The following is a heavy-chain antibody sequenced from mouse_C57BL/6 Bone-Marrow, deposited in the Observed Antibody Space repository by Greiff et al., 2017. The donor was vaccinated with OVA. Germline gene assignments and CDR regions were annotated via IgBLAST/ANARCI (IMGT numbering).Heavy chain of an antibody. V-gene: IGHV1-4*01. J-gene: IGHJ3*01. CDR3: ARGDYYGSSWFAY. D-gene: IGHD1-1*01. Sequence: QVQLQQSGAELARPGASVKMSCKASGYTFTSYTMHWVKPRPGQGLEWIGYINPSSGYTKYNQKFKDKATLTADKSSSTAYMQLSSLTSEDSAVYYCARGDYYGSSWFAYWGQGTLVTVSA. CDR1: GYTFTSYT. CDR2: INPSSGYT.